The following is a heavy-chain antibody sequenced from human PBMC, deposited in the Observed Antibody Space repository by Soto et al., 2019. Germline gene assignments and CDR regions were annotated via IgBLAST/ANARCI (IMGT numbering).Heavy chain of an antibody. CDR3: VRDGSKTLRDCFDP. Sequence: SETLSLTCSVSGGSMSKFYWSWIRKTAGKGLEWMGRVYATGTSDYNPSLRSRIAMSVDISKKTFSLRLRSVTAADTGVYYCVRDGSKTLRDCFDPWGQGVLVTVSS. CDR2: VYATGTS. CDR1: GGSMSKFY. J-gene: IGHJ5*02. D-gene: IGHD4-17*01. V-gene: IGHV4-4*07.